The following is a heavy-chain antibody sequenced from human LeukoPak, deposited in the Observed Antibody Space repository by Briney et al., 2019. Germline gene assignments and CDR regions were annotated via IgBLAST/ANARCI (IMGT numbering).Heavy chain of an antibody. CDR3: ARVGDSSNWLNRFDY. Sequence: PGGSLRLSCAASGFTFSSYWMSWVRQAPGKGLEWVANIKQDGSEKYYVDSVKGRFTISRDNAKNSLYLQMNSLRAEDTAVYYCARVGDSSNWLNRFDYWGQGTLVTVSS. V-gene: IGHV3-7*01. J-gene: IGHJ4*02. D-gene: IGHD6-13*01. CDR1: GFTFSSYW. CDR2: IKQDGSEK.